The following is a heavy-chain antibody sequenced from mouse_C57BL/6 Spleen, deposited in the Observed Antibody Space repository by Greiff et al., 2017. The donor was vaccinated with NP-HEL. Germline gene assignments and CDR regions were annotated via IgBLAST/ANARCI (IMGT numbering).Heavy chain of an antibody. CDR2: ISYSGST. CDR1: GYSITSGYD. V-gene: IGHV3-1*01. Sequence: DVQLQESGPGMVKPSQSLSLTCTVTGYSITSGYDWHWIRHFPGNKLEWMGYISYSGSTNYNPSLKSRISITHDTSKNHFFLKLNSVTTEDTATYYCARGNYVSMDYWGQGTSVTVSS. CDR3: ARGNYVSMDY. J-gene: IGHJ4*01. D-gene: IGHD2-1*01.